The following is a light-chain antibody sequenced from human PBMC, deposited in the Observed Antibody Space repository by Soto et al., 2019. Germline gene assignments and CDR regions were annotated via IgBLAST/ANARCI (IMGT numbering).Light chain of an antibody. V-gene: IGKV1-6*01. Sequence: IQMTQSPSSLSASVGDRVTLTCRASQGIRSALAWYQQKPGQAPKVVIYAASILQSGVPPRFSGSGSGADFTLTISSLQPEDFATYYCVQDYNYPIIFGQGTRLDIK. CDR1: QGIRSA. CDR2: AAS. J-gene: IGKJ5*01. CDR3: VQDYNYPII.